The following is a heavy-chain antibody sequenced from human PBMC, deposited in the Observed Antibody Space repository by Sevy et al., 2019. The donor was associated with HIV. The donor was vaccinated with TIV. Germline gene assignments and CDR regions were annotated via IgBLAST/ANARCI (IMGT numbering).Heavy chain of an antibody. J-gene: IGHJ4*02. D-gene: IGHD5-12*01. CDR2: VTWDGGAT. V-gene: IGHV3-43D*04. CDR1: GFSFDDYA. Sequence: GGSLRLSCAASGFSFDDYAMHWVRQAPGKGLEWVSLVTWDGGATYYADSVKGRFTMSRDNSKNSLYLQMNSLRTEDTALYYCARDREYSGYGAFDNWGQGTLVTVSS. CDR3: ARDREYSGYGAFDN.